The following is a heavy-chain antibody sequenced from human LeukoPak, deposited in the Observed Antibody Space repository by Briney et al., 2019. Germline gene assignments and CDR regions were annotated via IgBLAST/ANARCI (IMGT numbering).Heavy chain of an antibody. CDR1: GYTFTSYA. CDR3: ARESTVTTNYYYGMDV. Sequence: ASVKVSCKASGYTFTSYAMHWVRQAPGQRLEWMGWINAGNGNAKYSQKFQGRVTMTRDTSTSTVYMELSSLRSEDTAVYYCARESTVTTNYYYGMDVWGQGTTVTVSS. J-gene: IGHJ6*02. CDR2: INAGNGNA. V-gene: IGHV1-3*01. D-gene: IGHD4-17*01.